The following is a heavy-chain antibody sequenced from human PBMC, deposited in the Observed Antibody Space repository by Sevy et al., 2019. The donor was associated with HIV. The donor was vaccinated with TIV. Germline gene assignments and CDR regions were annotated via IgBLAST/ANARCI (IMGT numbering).Heavy chain of an antibody. CDR3: STDDLISY. V-gene: IGHV3-15*07. CDR1: GFDFANAW. J-gene: IGHJ4*02. Sequence: GGSLRLSCTASGFDFANAWMNWVRQAPGKGLEWVGHIKRITDGGAADYAAPVKGRFTISRHDSKNTLYLHMNSLKAEDTAVYYCSTDDLISYWGRGALVTVSS. CDR2: IKRITDGGAA.